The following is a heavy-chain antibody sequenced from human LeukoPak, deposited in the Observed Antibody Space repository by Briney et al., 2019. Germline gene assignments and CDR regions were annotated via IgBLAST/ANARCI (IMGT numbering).Heavy chain of an antibody. CDR3: ARELVVVPKRGY. Sequence: GGSLRLSCAASGFTFSSYSMNWVRQAPGKGLEWVSSISSSSSYIYYADSVKGRFTISRDNAKNSLYLQMNSLRAEDTAVYYCARELVVVPKRGYWGQGTLVTVSS. D-gene: IGHD2-2*01. CDR1: GFTFSSYS. CDR2: ISSSSSYI. V-gene: IGHV3-21*01. J-gene: IGHJ4*02.